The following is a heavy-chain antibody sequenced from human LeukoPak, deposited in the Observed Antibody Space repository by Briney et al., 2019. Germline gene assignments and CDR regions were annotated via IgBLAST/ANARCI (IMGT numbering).Heavy chain of an antibody. CDR3: ARESESSGWYDY. CDR2: ICGDGGST. CDR1: GFMFYDYA. J-gene: IGHJ4*02. V-gene: IGHV3-43*02. Sequence: GGSLRLSCAAPGFMFYDYAIHWVRQAPGEGLEWVFLICGDGGSTFYADPVKGRFTISRDNSKNSLYLQMSSLRSEDTALYYCARESESSGWYDYWGQGTLVTVSS. D-gene: IGHD6-19*01.